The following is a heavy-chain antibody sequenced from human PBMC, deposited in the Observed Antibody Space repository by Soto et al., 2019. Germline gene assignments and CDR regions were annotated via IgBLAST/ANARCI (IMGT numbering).Heavy chain of an antibody. D-gene: IGHD3-3*01. CDR2: IYYSGST. V-gene: IGHV4-61*01. Sequence: PSETLSLTCTVSGGSVSSGSYYWSWIRQPPGKGLEWIGYIYYSGSTNYNPSLKSRVTISVDTSKNQFSLKLSSVTAADTAVYYCARAGMDFWSGYYTGSDYWGQGTLVTVSS. J-gene: IGHJ4*02. CDR1: GGSVSSGSYY. CDR3: ARAGMDFWSGYYTGSDY.